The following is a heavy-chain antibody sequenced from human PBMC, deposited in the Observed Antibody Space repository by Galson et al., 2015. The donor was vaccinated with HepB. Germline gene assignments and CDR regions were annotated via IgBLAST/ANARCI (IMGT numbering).Heavy chain of an antibody. CDR2: INPNSGGT. D-gene: IGHD3-10*01. Sequence: SVKVSCKASGYTFTGYYMHWVRQAPGQGLEWMGWINPNSGGTNYAQKFQGRVTMTRDTSISTAYMELSRLRSDDTAVYYCARDFRYYYGSGSDLWGQGTLVTVSS. CDR1: GYTFTGYY. V-gene: IGHV1-2*02. J-gene: IGHJ4*02. CDR3: ARDFRYYYGSGSDL.